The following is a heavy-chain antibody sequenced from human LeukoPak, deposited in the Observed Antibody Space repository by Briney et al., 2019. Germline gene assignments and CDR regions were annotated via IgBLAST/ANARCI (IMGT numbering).Heavy chain of an antibody. CDR1: GFTFSSYA. CDR3: AKEKGDYDFWSGYLFPLDY. J-gene: IGHJ4*02. Sequence: GGSLSFSCAASGFTFSSYAMSWVRQAPGKGLEWVSAICGSGGSTYYADSVKGRFTISRDNSKDTLYLQMNSLRAEDTAVYYCAKEKGDYDFWSGYLFPLDYWVQGTLVTVSS. CDR2: ICGSGGST. V-gene: IGHV3-23*01. D-gene: IGHD3-3*01.